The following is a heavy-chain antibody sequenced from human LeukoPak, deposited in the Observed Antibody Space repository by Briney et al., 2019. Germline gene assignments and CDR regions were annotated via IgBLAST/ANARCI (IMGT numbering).Heavy chain of an antibody. D-gene: IGHD1-26*01. V-gene: IGHV1-8*01. CDR3: ARGRFRWELEIRDFDY. CDR1: GYTFTSYD. J-gene: IGHJ4*02. CDR2: VNPNSGNT. Sequence: GASVKVSCKSSGYTFTSYDINWVRQATGQGLEWMGWVNPNSGNTGYAQTFQGRVTMTTNISISTAYMELSSLRSEDTAVYYCARGRFRWELEIRDFDYWGQGTLVTVSS.